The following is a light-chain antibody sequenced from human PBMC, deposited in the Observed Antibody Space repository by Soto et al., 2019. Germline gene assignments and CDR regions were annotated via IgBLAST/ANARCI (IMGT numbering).Light chain of an antibody. J-gene: IGKJ2*01. CDR2: GAS. CDR3: QQDYNLPGT. Sequence: EIVMTQSPATLSLSPGERATLSCRASQSVSSSYLSWYQQKPGQAPMLLIYGASTRATGIPARFSGSGSGTDFTLTISSLQPEDFAVYYCQQDYNLPGTFGQGTKLEIK. V-gene: IGKV3D-7*01. CDR1: QSVSSSY.